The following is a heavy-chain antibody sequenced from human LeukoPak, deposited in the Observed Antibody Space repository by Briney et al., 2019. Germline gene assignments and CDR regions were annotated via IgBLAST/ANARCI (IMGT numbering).Heavy chain of an antibody. CDR1: GFTFSSYE. CDR2: ISSSGSTI. V-gene: IGHV3-48*03. Sequence: GGSLRLSCAASGFTFSSYEMNWVRQAPGKGLEWVSYISSSGSTIYYADSVKGRFTISRDNAKNSLYLQMNSLRAEETAVYYCAREERRITAMVPYAFDIWGQGTMVTVSS. D-gene: IGHD5-18*01. J-gene: IGHJ3*02. CDR3: AREERRITAMVPYAFDI.